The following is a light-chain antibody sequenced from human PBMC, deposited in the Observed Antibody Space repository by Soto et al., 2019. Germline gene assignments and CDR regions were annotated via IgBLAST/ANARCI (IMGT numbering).Light chain of an antibody. V-gene: IGKV3-20*01. CDR3: QQYKSWRT. CDR2: AAS. CDR1: QSVISSY. Sequence: EIVLTQSPGTLSLSPGERATLSCRASQSVISSYLAWYQQKPGRAPRLLIYAASSRATGIPDRFSGSGSGTEFTLTISGLQSEDFGVYYCQQYKSWRTFGQGTNVEIK. J-gene: IGKJ1*01.